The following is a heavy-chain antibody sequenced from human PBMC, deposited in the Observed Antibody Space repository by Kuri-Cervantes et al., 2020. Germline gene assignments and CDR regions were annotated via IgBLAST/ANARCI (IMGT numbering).Heavy chain of an antibody. CDR2: IIPIFGTA. J-gene: IGHJ4*02. V-gene: IGHV1-69*13. Sequence: SVKVSCKASGGTFSSYAISWVRQAPGQGLEWMGGIIPIFGTANYAQKFQGRVTITADESTSTAYMELSSLRSEDTAVYYCTRGPLGPRKQGFDYWGQGTLVTVSS. D-gene: IGHD1/OR15-1a*01. CDR3: TRGPLGPRKQGFDY. CDR1: GGTFSSYA.